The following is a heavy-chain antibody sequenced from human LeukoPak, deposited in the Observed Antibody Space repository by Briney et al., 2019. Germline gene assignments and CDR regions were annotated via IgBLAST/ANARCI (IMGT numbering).Heavy chain of an antibody. CDR3: AKYSRYDYVGQIDY. D-gene: IGHD4-17*01. Sequence: GGSLRLSCAASGFTFSNYAMNWVRQAPGEGLEWVSGVSDSGTMTYYARSVKGRFTISRDNSKNTLYLQMSSLRAEDTAIYYCAKYSRYDYVGQIDYWGQGTLVTASS. CDR2: VSDSGTMT. V-gene: IGHV3-23*01. CDR1: GFTFSNYA. J-gene: IGHJ4*02.